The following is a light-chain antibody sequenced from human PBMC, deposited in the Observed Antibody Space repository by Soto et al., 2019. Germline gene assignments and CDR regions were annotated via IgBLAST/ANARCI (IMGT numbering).Light chain of an antibody. Sequence: QSALTQPASGSGSPGQSITISCTGTSSDVGRYKFVSWYQQYPGKAPRLMMYEVSNRPSGVSNRFSGSKSGNTASLTISGLQTEDEAIYYCSSSTSTSTLMIFGGGIQLTVL. CDR3: SSSTSTSTLMI. CDR1: SSDVGRYKF. V-gene: IGLV2-14*01. J-gene: IGLJ2*01. CDR2: EVS.